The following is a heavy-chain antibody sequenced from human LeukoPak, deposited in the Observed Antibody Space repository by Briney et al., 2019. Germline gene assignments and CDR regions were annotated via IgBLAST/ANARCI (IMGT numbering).Heavy chain of an antibody. D-gene: IGHD3-22*01. Sequence: SETLSLTCTLSGGSISSSSYYWGWIRQPPGKGLEWIGSIYYSGSTYYNPSLKSRVTISVDTSKNQFSLKLSSVTAADTAVYYCARDEGYYDSSGPIDYWGQGTLVTVSS. CDR1: GGSISSSSYY. V-gene: IGHV4-39*07. J-gene: IGHJ4*02. CDR2: IYYSGST. CDR3: ARDEGYYDSSGPIDY.